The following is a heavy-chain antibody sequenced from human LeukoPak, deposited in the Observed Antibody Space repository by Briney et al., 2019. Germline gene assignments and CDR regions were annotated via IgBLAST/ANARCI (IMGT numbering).Heavy chain of an antibody. CDR1: GGSISSSSYY. CDR3: ARQSGYCSSTSRYAWFDP. J-gene: IGHJ5*02. Sequence: KPSETLSLTCTVSGGSISSSSYYWGWIRQPPGKGLEWIGSIYYSGSTYYNPSLKSRVTISVDTSKNQFSLKLSSVTAADTAVYYCARQSGYCSSTSRYAWFDPWGQGTLVTVSS. D-gene: IGHD2-2*01. V-gene: IGHV4-39*01. CDR2: IYYSGST.